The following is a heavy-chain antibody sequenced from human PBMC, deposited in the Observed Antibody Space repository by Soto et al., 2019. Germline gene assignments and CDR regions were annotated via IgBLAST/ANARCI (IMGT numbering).Heavy chain of an antibody. V-gene: IGHV3-23*01. CDR3: AKDPGCSGGSCYAYFDY. CDR2: ISGSGGST. J-gene: IGHJ4*02. D-gene: IGHD2-15*01. CDR1: GFTFSSYA. Sequence: LRLSCAASGFTFSSYAMSWVRQAPGKGLEWVSAISGSGGSTYYADSVKGRFTISRDNSKNTLYLQMNSLRAEDTAVYYCAKDPGCSGGSCYAYFDYWGQGTLVTVSS.